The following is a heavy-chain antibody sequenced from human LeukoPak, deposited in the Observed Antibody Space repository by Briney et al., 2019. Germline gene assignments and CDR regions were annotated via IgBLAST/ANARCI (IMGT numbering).Heavy chain of an antibody. CDR3: ARLKMATSLFDY. CDR2: ISSSGSTI. D-gene: IGHD5-24*01. J-gene: IGHJ4*02. CDR1: GFTFSSYS. Sequence: GGSLRLSCAASGFTFSSYSMNWVRQAPGKGLEWVSYISSSGSTIYYADSVKGRFTISRDNAKNSLYLQMNSLRAEDTAVYYCARLKMATSLFDYWGQGTLVTVSS. V-gene: IGHV3-48*04.